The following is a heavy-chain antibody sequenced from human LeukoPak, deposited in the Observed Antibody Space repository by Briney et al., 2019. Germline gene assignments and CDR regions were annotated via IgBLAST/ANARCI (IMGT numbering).Heavy chain of an antibody. CDR1: GGSISSYY. V-gene: IGHV4-4*07. CDR2: IYTSGST. Sequence: SETLSLTCTVSGGSISSYYWSWIRQPAGKGLEWIGRIYTSGSTNYNPSLKSRVTMSVDTSKNQFSLKLGSVTAADTAVYYCARERYFDWLLSNWFDPWGQGTLVTVSS. J-gene: IGHJ5*02. CDR3: ARERYFDWLLSNWFDP. D-gene: IGHD3-9*01.